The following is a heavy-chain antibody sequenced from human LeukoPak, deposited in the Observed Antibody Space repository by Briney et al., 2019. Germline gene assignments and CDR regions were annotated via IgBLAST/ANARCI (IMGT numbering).Heavy chain of an antibody. V-gene: IGHV4-59*08. CDR2: IYYDGTT. CDR1: GGSISKNY. D-gene: IGHD3-22*01. Sequence: PSETLSLTCTVSGGSISKNYWNWIRQPPGKGLEYIGYIYYDGTTNYNPSLKSRVTISVDTSKNQFFLKLSSVTAADTAVYYCARLPTPYYYDSSGSYYFDYWGQGTLVTVSS. J-gene: IGHJ4*02. CDR3: ARLPTPYYYDSSGSYYFDY.